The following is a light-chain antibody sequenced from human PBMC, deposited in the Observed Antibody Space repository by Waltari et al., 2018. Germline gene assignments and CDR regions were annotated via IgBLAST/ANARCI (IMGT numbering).Light chain of an antibody. J-gene: IGKJ2*01. CDR1: QSVFYISNNKNH. V-gene: IGKV4-1*01. CDR3: QQYFGTPPYT. Sequence: DIVMTQSPDSLAVSLGERATINCKSSQSVFYISNNKNHLAWYQQKPGQSPKLLIYWASTRESGVPDRFSGSGSGTDFTLTISSLQAEDVAVYYCQQYFGTPPYTFGQGTKLEIK. CDR2: WAS.